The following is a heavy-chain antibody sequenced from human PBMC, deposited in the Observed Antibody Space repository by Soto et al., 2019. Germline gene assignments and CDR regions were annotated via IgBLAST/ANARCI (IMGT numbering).Heavy chain of an antibody. CDR2: ISYDGSNK. J-gene: IGHJ4*02. CDR1: GFTFSSYA. V-gene: IGHV3-30-3*01. CDR3: ARGRRIAAAGTGFDY. D-gene: IGHD6-13*01. Sequence: GGSLRLSCAASGFTFSSYAMHWVRQAPGKGLEWVAVISYDGSNKYYADSVKGRFTISRDNSKNTLYLQMNSLRAEDTAVYYCARGRRIAAAGTGFDYWGQGTLVTVS.